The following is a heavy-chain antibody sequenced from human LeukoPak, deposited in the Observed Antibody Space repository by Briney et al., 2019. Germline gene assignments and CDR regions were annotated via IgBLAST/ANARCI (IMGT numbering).Heavy chain of an antibody. D-gene: IGHD1-26*01. CDR1: QFTFSSYW. V-gene: IGHV3-7*01. CDR3: ARARTRYSGSYGGAFDI. CDR2: IKQDGSEK. Sequence: GGSLRLSCAASQFTFSSYWMSWVRQAPGKGLEWVANIKQDGSEKYYVDSVKGRFTISRDNAKNSLYLQMNSLRAEDTAVYYCARARTRYSGSYGGAFDIWGQGTMVTVSS. J-gene: IGHJ3*02.